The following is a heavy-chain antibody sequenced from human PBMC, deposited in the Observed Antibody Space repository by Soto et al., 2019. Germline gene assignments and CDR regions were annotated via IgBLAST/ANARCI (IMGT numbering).Heavy chain of an antibody. CDR2: IDPSDSYT. D-gene: IGHD3-22*01. Sequence: GESLKISCKGSGYSFTSYWISWVRQMPGKGLEWMGRIDPSDSYTNYSPSFRGHVTISADKSISTAYLQWSSLKASDTAMYYCARHKAFYYDSSGAWGQGTLVTVSS. CDR3: ARHKAFYYDSSGA. CDR1: GYSFTSYW. J-gene: IGHJ5*02. V-gene: IGHV5-10-1*01.